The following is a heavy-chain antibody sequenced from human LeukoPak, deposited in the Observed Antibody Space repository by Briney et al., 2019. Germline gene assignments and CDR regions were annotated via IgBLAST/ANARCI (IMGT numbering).Heavy chain of an antibody. CDR1: GGSISSYY. CDR2: IYYSGST. Sequence: PSETLSLTYTVSGGSISSYYWSWIRQPPGKGLEWIGYIYYSGSTNYNPSLKSRVTISVDTSKNQFSLKLSSVTAADTAVYYCARDRSRDGYTFFDYWGQGTLVTVSS. D-gene: IGHD5-24*01. J-gene: IGHJ4*02. V-gene: IGHV4-59*01. CDR3: ARDRSRDGYTFFDY.